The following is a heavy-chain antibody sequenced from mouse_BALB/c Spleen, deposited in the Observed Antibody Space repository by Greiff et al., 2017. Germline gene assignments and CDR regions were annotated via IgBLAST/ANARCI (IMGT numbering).Heavy chain of an antibody. CDR3: ARGYGRGLYAMDY. CDR1: GFNIKDTY. J-gene: IGHJ4*01. CDR2: IDPANGNT. V-gene: IGHV14-3*02. Sequence: DVQLQESGAELVKPGASVKLSCTASGFNIKDTYMHWVKQRPEQGLEWIGRIDPANGNTKYDPKFQGKATITADTSSNTAYLQLSSLTSEDTAVYYCARGYGRGLYAMDYWGQGTSVTVSS. D-gene: IGHD1-1*01.